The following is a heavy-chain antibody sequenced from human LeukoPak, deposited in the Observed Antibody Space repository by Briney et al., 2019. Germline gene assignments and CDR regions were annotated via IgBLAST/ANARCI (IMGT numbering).Heavy chain of an antibody. CDR2: IRYDGSNK. V-gene: IGHV3-30*02. CDR3: AKPMTTVTPFDY. Sequence: PGGSLRLSCAASGFTFSNYGMHWVRQAPGKGLEWVAFIRYDGSNKYYAGSVKGRFTISRDDSKNTLYLQMKSLRAEDTAVYYCAKPMTTVTPFDYWGQGTLVTVSS. CDR1: GFTFSNYG. J-gene: IGHJ4*02. D-gene: IGHD4-17*01.